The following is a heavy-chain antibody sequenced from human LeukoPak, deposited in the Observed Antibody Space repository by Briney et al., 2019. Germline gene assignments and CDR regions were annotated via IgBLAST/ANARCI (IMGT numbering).Heavy chain of an antibody. CDR3: ARAKGEWLVGYCWFDP. V-gene: IGHV3-30-3*01. D-gene: IGHD6-19*01. CDR2: ISYDGSNK. Sequence: GGSLRLSCAASGFTFSSYAMHWVRQAPGKGLEWVAVISYDGSNKYYADSVKGRFTISRDNSKNTLYLQMNSLRAEDTAVYYCARAKGEWLVGYCWFDPWGQGTLVTVSS. CDR1: GFTFSSYA. J-gene: IGHJ5*02.